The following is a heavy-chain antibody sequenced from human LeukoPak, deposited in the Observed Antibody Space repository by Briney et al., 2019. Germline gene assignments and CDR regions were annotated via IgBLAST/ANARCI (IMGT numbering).Heavy chain of an antibody. CDR2: LYTGGNK. Sequence: GGSLRLSCAASAFTVSSNYLSWVRQAPGKGLEWVSVLYTGGNKYYADFVKGRFTISRDNSNNMVFLQMNSLTVEDTALYYCAGGQMFTSGGFDNWGQGALVTVSS. J-gene: IGHJ4*02. V-gene: IGHV3-53*01. D-gene: IGHD6-19*01. CDR3: AGGQMFTSGGFDN. CDR1: AFTVSSNY.